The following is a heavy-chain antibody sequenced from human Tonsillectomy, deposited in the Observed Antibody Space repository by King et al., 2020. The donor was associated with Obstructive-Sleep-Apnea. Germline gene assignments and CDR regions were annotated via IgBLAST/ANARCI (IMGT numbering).Heavy chain of an antibody. CDR3: ATFRGYSGYEWFDP. D-gene: IGHD5-12*01. Sequence: QLQESGPGLVKPSETLSLTCSVSGYSISSGYYWGWIRQPPGKGLEWVGSIYHSGTTYYNPSLKSRFTISIDTSNNQFSLKLSSVTAADTAVYYCATFRGYSGYEWFDPWGQGTLVTVSS. CDR2: IYHSGTT. V-gene: IGHV4-38-2*02. J-gene: IGHJ5*02. CDR1: GYSISSGYY.